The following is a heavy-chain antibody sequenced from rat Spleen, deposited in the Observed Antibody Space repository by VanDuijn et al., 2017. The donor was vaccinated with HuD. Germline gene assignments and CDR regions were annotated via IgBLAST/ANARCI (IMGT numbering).Heavy chain of an antibody. CDR2: MRYDGDI. D-gene: IGHD1-12*01. J-gene: IGHJ4*01. CDR1: GFSLTSYS. V-gene: IGHV2-34*01. Sequence: QVQLKETGPDLVQLTQTLSITCTVSGFSLTSYSVSWVRQPSGKGPEWMGRMRYDGDIAYNSDFKSRLSITRDTSKDQVFLNMNSLQTDDTGTYYCARHGYYYPDYHPYVMDAWGQGTSVTVSS. CDR3: ARHGYYYPDYHPYVMDA.